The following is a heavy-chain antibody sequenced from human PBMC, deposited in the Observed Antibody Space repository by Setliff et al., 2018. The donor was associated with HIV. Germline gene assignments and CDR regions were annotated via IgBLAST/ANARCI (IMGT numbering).Heavy chain of an antibody. D-gene: IGHD6-13*01. Sequence: LSLTCSVSGGSIRSNSYYWGWIRQPPGKGLEWIGSISYSGSTNYNPSLKSRVTMSLDTSKNQFSLTLSSVTAADTAIYYCARGSRSHGGMFGYWGQGTLVTVSS. CDR3: ARGSRSHGGMFGY. CDR1: GGSIRSNSYY. J-gene: IGHJ4*02. V-gene: IGHV4-39*07. CDR2: ISYSGST.